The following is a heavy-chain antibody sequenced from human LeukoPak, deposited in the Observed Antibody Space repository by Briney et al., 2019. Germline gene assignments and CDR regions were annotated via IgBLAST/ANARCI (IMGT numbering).Heavy chain of an antibody. Sequence: ASVKVSCKASGYTFTSYGISWVRQAPGQGLEWMGWISAYNGNTNYAQKLQGRVTMTTDTSTSTAYMELRGLRSDDTAVYYCARGATFIGYSSSWSDYWGQGTLVTVSS. CDR3: ARGATFIGYSSSWSDY. V-gene: IGHV1-18*01. CDR2: ISAYNGNT. J-gene: IGHJ4*02. D-gene: IGHD6-13*01. CDR1: GYTFTSYG.